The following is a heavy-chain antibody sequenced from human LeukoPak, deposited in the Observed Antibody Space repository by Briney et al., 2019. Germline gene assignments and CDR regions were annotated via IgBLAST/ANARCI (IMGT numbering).Heavy chain of an antibody. V-gene: IGHV4-61*01. D-gene: IGHD3-22*01. CDR2: IYYSGST. J-gene: IGHJ4*02. Sequence: PSETLSLTCTVSGGSFSSGNYYWSWIRQPPGKGLDWIGYIYYSGSTNYNPSLKSRVTISADTSKNQFSLRLSSVTAADTAVYYCARDPSGYFNYWGQGTLATVSS. CDR3: ARDPSGYFNY. CDR1: GGSFSSGNYY.